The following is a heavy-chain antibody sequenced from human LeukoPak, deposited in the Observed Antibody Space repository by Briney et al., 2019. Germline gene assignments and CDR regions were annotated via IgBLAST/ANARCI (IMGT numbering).Heavy chain of an antibody. D-gene: IGHD3-22*01. CDR3: ARGTTRGGYYYPFDY. Sequence: SETLSLTCTVSGGSISSYYWSWIRQPPGKGLEWIGYIYYSGSTNYNPSLKSRVTISVDTSKNQFSLKLSSVTAADTAVYYCARGTTRGGYYYPFDYWGQGTPVTVSS. J-gene: IGHJ4*02. CDR2: IYYSGST. V-gene: IGHV4-59*01. CDR1: GGSISSYY.